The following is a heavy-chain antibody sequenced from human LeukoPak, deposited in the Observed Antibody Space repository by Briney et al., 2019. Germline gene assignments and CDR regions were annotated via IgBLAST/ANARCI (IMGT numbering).Heavy chain of an antibody. CDR3: ARENYDILTGYPASWYFDL. J-gene: IGHJ2*01. D-gene: IGHD3-9*01. CDR2: IYYSGST. Sequence: SETLSLTCTVSGGSISSYYWSWIRQPPGKGLEWIGYIYYSGSTNYNPSLKSRVTMSVDTSKNQFSLKLSSVTAADTAVYYCARENYDILTGYPASWYFDLWGRGTLVTVSS. CDR1: GGSISSYY. V-gene: IGHV4-59*12.